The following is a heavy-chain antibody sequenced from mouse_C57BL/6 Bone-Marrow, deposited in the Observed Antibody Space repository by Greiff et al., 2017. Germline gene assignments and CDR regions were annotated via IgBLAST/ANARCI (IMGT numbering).Heavy chain of an antibody. Sequence: EVKLVESGEGLVKPGGSLKLSCAASGFTFSSYAMSWVRQTPEKRLEWVAYISSGGDYIYYADTVKGRFTISRDNARNTLYLQMSSLKFEDTAMYYCTRGDYGSIPFAYWGQGTLVTVSA. V-gene: IGHV5-9-1*02. CDR2: ISSGGDYI. CDR3: TRGDYGSIPFAY. D-gene: IGHD1-1*01. J-gene: IGHJ3*01. CDR1: GFTFSSYA.